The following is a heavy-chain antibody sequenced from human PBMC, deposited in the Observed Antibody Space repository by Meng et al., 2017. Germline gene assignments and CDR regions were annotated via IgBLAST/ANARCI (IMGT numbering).Heavy chain of an antibody. V-gene: IGHV1-3*01. CDR2: LNAGNGDT. J-gene: IGHJ4*02. CDR1: GYTFTSYA. D-gene: IGHD2-15*01. CDR3: ARDSCTGGICYRGSFDY. Sequence: GQLGQAGVEVKGPGASWKVSCKASGYTFTSYAMHWVRQAPGQSCEWMGWLNAGNGDTKYSQKFQGRVTITRDSSASTAYMELSSLRSEDTAVYYCARDSCTGGICYRGSFDYWAQGTLVTVSS.